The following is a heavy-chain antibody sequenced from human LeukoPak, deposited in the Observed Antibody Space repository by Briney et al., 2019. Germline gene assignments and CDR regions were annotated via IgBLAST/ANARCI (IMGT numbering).Heavy chain of an antibody. CDR3: ARDSTYYYDSGSSGPHYFDN. CDR1: GFTVSSNY. V-gene: IGHV3-66*02. Sequence: GSLRLSCAASGFTVSSNYMSWARQAPGKGLEWVSVIYSGGSTYYADSVKGRFTISRDNSKNTLYLQLNSLRAEDTAVYYCARDSTYYYDSGSSGPHYFDNWGQGTLVTVSS. CDR2: IYSGGST. J-gene: IGHJ4*02. D-gene: IGHD3-10*01.